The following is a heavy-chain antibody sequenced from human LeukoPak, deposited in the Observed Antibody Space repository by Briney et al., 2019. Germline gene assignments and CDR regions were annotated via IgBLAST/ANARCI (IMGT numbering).Heavy chain of an antibody. CDR2: ISWNSGSI. D-gene: IGHD6-13*01. Sequence: PGGSLRLSCAASGFTFDDYAMHWVRQAPGKGLEWVSGISWNSGSIGYADSVKGRFTISRDNAKNSLYLQMNSLRAEDTAVYYCARDQRWDGMDVWGQGTTVTVSS. V-gene: IGHV3-9*01. CDR3: ARDQRWDGMDV. J-gene: IGHJ6*02. CDR1: GFTFDDYA.